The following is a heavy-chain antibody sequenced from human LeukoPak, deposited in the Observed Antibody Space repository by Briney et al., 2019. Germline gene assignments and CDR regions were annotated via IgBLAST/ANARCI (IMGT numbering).Heavy chain of an antibody. CDR3: AKDGAWLRFDD. CDR1: GFTFSSYG. D-gene: IGHD5-12*01. Sequence: GGTLRLSCAASGFTFSSYGMSWVRQAPGKGLEWVSAISGSGGSTYYADSVKGRFTISRDDSKNTLYLQMNNLRAEDTAVYYCAKDGAWLRFDDWGQGILVTVSS. V-gene: IGHV3-23*01. CDR2: ISGSGGST. J-gene: IGHJ4*02.